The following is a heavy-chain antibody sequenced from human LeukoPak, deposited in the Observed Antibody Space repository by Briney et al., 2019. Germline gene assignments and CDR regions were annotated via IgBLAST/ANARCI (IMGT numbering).Heavy chain of an antibody. D-gene: IGHD3-3*01. CDR2: INHSGST. V-gene: IGHV4-34*01. J-gene: IGHJ4*02. CDR3: ASYARRYDLWSGHYMGYFDY. Sequence: SETLSLTCAVYGGSFSGYYWSWIRQPPGKGLEWIGEINHSGSTNYNPSLKSRVTISVDTSKNQFSLKLNSVTAADTAVYYCASYARRYDLWSGHYMGYFDYWGQGTLVTVSS. CDR1: GGSFSGYY.